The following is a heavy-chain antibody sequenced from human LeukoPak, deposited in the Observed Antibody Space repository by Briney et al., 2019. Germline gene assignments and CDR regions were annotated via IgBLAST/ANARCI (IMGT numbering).Heavy chain of an antibody. CDR1: GYTFTGYY. V-gene: IGHV1-2*02. CDR2: INPNSGGT. D-gene: IGHD3-10*02. CDR3: ARDLFGELLPILFDY. Sequence: GASVKVSCKASGYTFTGYYMHWVRQAPGQGLEWMGWINPNSGGTNYAQKFQGRVTMTRDTSISTAYMELSRLRSDDTAVYYCARDLFGELLPILFDYWGQGTLVTVSS. J-gene: IGHJ4*02.